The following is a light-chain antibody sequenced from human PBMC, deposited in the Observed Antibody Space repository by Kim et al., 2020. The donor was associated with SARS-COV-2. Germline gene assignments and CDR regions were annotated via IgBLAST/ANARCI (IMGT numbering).Light chain of an antibody. CDR2: NNN. Sequence: GERVTISGSGSSSNIGSNSVNWYQQVPGTAPKCLIYNNNQRPSGVPDRFSASTSGTSASLAISGLQSEDEADYYCASWDDTLSGWVFGGGTQLTVL. CDR1: SSNIGSNS. V-gene: IGLV1-44*01. J-gene: IGLJ3*02. CDR3: ASWDDTLSGWV.